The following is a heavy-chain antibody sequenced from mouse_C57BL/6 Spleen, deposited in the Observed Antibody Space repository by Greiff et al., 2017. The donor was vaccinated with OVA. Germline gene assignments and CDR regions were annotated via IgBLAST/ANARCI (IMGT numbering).Heavy chain of an antibody. J-gene: IGHJ2*01. CDR1: GYTFTSYW. Sequence: VKLQQPGAELVKPGASVKMSCKASGYTFTSYWITWVKQRPGQGLEWIGDIYPGSGSTNYNEKFKSKATLTVDTSSSTAYMQLSSLTSEDSAVYYCAAVVATDGLYYFDYWGQGTTLTVSS. CDR3: AAVVATDGLYYFDY. D-gene: IGHD1-1*01. V-gene: IGHV1-55*01. CDR2: IYPGSGST.